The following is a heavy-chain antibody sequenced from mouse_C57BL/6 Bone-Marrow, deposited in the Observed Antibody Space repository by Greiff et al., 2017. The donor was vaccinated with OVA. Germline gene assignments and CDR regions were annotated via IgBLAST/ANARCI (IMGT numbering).Heavy chain of an antibody. CDR1: GFTFSSYA. D-gene: IGHD1-1*01. J-gene: IGHJ3*01. CDR2: ISSGGDYI. Sequence: EVKLVESGEGLVKPGGSLKLSCAASGFTFSSYAMSWVRQTPEKRLEWVAYISSGGDYIYYADTVKGRFTISRDNARNTLYLQMNSLKSEDTAMYYCTRDRAPGSSYPGWFAYWGQGTLVTVSA. CDR3: TRDRAPGSSYPGWFAY. V-gene: IGHV5-9-1*02.